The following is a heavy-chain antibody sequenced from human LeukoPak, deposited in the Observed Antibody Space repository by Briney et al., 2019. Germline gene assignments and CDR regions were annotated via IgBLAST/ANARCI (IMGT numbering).Heavy chain of an antibody. CDR3: ARDEYYYDSSGYYPNFDY. V-gene: IGHV1-2*02. J-gene: IGHJ4*02. Sequence: ASVKVSCKASGYTFTGYYMHWVRQAPGQGLEWMGWINPNSGGTNYAQKFQGRVTMTRDTSISTAYMELSRLRSDDTAVYYCARDEYYYDSSGYYPNFDYWGQGTLVTVSS. CDR2: INPNSGGT. CDR1: GYTFTGYY. D-gene: IGHD3-22*01.